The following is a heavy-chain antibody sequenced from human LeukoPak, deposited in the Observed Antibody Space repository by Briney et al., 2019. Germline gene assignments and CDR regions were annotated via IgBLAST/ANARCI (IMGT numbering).Heavy chain of an antibody. D-gene: IGHD3-10*01. CDR2: IKQDGSEK. Sequence: PGGSLRLSCAASGFTFSSYWMSWVRQAPGKGLEWVANIKQDGSEKYHVDSVKGRFTISRDNAKNSLYLQMNSLRAEDTAVYYCARDAPDMVRGGIDYWGQGTLVTVSS. CDR1: GFTFSSYW. J-gene: IGHJ4*02. V-gene: IGHV3-7*03. CDR3: ARDAPDMVRGGIDY.